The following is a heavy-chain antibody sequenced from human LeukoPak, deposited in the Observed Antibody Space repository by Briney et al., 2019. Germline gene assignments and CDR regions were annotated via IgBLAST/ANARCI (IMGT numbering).Heavy chain of an antibody. Sequence: ASVKVSCKASGGTFSSYAISWVRQAPGQGLEWMGGIIPIFGTANYAQKFQGRVTITADESTSTAYMELSSLRSEDTAVYYCARVGSGWSYYFDYWGQGTLVTVSS. D-gene: IGHD6-19*01. V-gene: IGHV1-69*13. CDR1: GGTFSSYA. J-gene: IGHJ4*02. CDR3: ARVGSGWSYYFDY. CDR2: IIPIFGTA.